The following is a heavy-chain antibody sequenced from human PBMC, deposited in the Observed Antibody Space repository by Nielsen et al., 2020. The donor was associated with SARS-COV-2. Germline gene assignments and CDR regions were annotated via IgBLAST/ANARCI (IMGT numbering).Heavy chain of an antibody. D-gene: IGHD3-9*01. Sequence: WIRQPPGKGLEWIGSIYYSGSTYYNPSLKSRVTISVDTSKNQFSLKLSSVTAADTAVYYCARGKQILRYFDWLSYWFDPWGQGTLSPSPQ. CDR3: ARGKQILRYFDWLSYWFDP. J-gene: IGHJ5*02. CDR2: IYYSGST. V-gene: IGHV4-39*07.